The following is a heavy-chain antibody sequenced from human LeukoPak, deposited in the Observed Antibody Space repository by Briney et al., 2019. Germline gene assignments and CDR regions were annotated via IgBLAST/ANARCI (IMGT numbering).Heavy chain of an antibody. Sequence: ASVKVSCKASGYTFTGYYMHWVRQAPGQGLEWMGWISAYNGNTNYAQKLQGRVTMTTDTSTSTAYMELRSLRSDDTAVYYCARVTTVSSAVVVVAATPVSPYYFDYWGQGTLVTVSS. J-gene: IGHJ4*02. CDR3: ARVTTVSSAVVVVAATPVSPYYFDY. CDR1: GYTFTGYY. D-gene: IGHD2-15*01. CDR2: ISAYNGNT. V-gene: IGHV1-18*04.